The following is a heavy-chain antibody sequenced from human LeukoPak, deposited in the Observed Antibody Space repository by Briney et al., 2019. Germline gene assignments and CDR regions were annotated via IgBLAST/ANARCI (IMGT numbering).Heavy chain of an antibody. CDR1: GFTFSSYG. D-gene: IGHD6-19*01. CDR3: AKAIAVAGY. V-gene: IGHV3-30*18. J-gene: IGHJ4*02. Sequence: GGSLRLSCAASGFTFSSYGMHWVRQAPGKGLEWVAVISYDGSNKYYADSVKGRFTISRDNFKNTLYLQMNSLRAEDTAVYYCAKAIAVAGYWGQGTLVTVSS. CDR2: ISYDGSNK.